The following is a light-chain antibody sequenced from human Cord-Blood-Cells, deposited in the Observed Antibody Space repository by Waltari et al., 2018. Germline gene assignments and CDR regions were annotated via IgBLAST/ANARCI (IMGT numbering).Light chain of an antibody. CDR1: SRDVGSYNL. J-gene: IGLJ3*02. CDR2: EGS. V-gene: IGLV2-23*01. CDR3: CSYTGSKRV. Sequence: QSALTQPASVSGSPGQSITISCTGTSRDVGSYNLVSLYQQHPGKAPKLMIYEGSKRPSGVSNRFSGSKSGNTASLTISGLQAEDEADYYCCSYTGSKRVFGGGTKLTVL.